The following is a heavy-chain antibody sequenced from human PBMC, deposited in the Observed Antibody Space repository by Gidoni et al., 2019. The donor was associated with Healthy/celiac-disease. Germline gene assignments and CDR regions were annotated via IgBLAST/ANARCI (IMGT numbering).Heavy chain of an antibody. CDR2: IYYSGST. J-gene: IGHJ5*02. CDR3: ARDRRYCSGGSCYSNWFDP. D-gene: IGHD2-15*01. V-gene: IGHV4-30-4*01. CDR1: GGSISRGEYY. Sequence: QVQLQESGPGRVKPSQTLSRTCTVSGGSISRGEYYWSWIRQPPGKGLEWIGYIYYSGSTYYTPSLKRRVTISVDTSKNQFSLKLSSVTAADTAVYYCARDRRYCSGGSCYSNWFDPWGQGTLVTVSS.